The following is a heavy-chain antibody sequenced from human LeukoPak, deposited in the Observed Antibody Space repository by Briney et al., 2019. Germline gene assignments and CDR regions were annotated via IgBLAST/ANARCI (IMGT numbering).Heavy chain of an antibody. CDR3: ARDVPAYYYDSSGYTDAFDI. J-gene: IGHJ3*02. V-gene: IGHV3-33*08. CDR1: GFTFNSYG. D-gene: IGHD3-22*01. Sequence: LAGGSLRLSCAASGFTFNSYGMHWVRQAPGKGMEWVAVIWYDGSNKYYADSVKGRFTISRDNSKNTLYLQMNSLRAEDTAVYYCARDVPAYYYDSSGYTDAFDIWGQGTMVTVSS. CDR2: IWYDGSNK.